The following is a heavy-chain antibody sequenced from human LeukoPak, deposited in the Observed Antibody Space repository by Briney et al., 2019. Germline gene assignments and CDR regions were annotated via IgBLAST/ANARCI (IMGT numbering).Heavy chain of an antibody. Sequence: GASVKVSCKASGHTFTNSGISWVRQAPGQGLEWMGRISAYKGNTNYAQKVQGRVTMTTDTSTSTAYMELRSLIFDDTAVYYCGRGGWSGNYYAIDYWGQGTLVTVSS. CDR2: ISAYKGNT. CDR3: GRGGWSGNYYAIDY. V-gene: IGHV1-18*01. J-gene: IGHJ4*02. CDR1: GHTFTNSG. D-gene: IGHD1-26*01.